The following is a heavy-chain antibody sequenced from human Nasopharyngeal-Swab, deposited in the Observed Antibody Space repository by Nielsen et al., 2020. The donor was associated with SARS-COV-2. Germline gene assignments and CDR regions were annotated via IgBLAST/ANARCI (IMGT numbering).Heavy chain of an antibody. Sequence: GGSLRLSCAASGSTFSSYGMHWVRQAPGKGLEWVAVIWYDGSNEYYADSVKGRFTISRDNSKNTLYLQMNSLRVEDTAVYYCARDHYSSSSGPSNFDYWGQGTLVTVSS. V-gene: IGHV3-33*01. CDR2: IWYDGSNE. CDR1: GSTFSSYG. D-gene: IGHD6-6*01. J-gene: IGHJ4*02. CDR3: ARDHYSSSSGPSNFDY.